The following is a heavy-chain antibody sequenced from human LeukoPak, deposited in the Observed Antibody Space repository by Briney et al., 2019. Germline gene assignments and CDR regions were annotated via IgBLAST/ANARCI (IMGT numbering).Heavy chain of an antibody. CDR3: AKGSPRGGLDS. Sequence: GGSLRLSCAASDVTLSTFTMHWVRQAPGKGLEWVSSISSSSRTINYADSVQGRFTVSRDNANNSMYLQMNELGREDTAVYYCAKGSPRGGLDSWGQGTLVTVSS. J-gene: IGHJ4*02. CDR1: DVTLSTFT. CDR2: ISSSSRTI. V-gene: IGHV3-48*01. D-gene: IGHD1-14*01.